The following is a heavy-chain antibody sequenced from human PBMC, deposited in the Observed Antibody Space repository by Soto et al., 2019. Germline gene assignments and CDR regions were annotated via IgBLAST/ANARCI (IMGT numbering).Heavy chain of an antibody. CDR3: ARVRLIAVAEAFDI. CDR2: IIPIFGTA. J-gene: IGHJ3*02. CDR1: GGTFSSYA. V-gene: IGHV1-69*13. Sequence: SVKVSCKASGGTFSSYAISWVRQAPGQGLEWMGGIIPIFGTANYAQKFQGRVTITADESTSTAYMELSSLRSEDTAVYYCARVRLIAVAEAFDIWGQGTMVTVS. D-gene: IGHD6-19*01.